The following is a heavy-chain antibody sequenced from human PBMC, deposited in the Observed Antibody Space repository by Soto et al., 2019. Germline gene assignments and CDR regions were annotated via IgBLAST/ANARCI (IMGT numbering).Heavy chain of an antibody. CDR1: GFTFSNAW. J-gene: IGHJ4*02. D-gene: IGHD2-21*02. CDR3: SRPSDIHCEN. Sequence: PGGSLRLSCAASGFTFSNAWMTWVRQVPGRGLEWIGRIKSKTSGETTDYSAPVKGRFTIARDDSENTLYLQFHSLRPEDTAVYYCSRPSDIHCENWGQGTLVTVSS. CDR2: IKSKTSGETT. V-gene: IGHV3-15*01.